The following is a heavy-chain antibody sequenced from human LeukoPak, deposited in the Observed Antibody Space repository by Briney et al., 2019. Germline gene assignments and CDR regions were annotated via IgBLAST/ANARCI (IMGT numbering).Heavy chain of an antibody. Sequence: SETLSLTCTLYGGSISSRDYYWSWIRQPPGKGLEWIAYMYYSGSTYYNPSLKSRVTMSADTSKNQLSLKLSSVTAADTAVYYCARPYYYDSRIDPWGQGILVTVSS. CDR3: ARPYYYDSRIDP. V-gene: IGHV4-30-4*01. J-gene: IGHJ5*02. CDR1: GGSISSRDYY. CDR2: MYYSGST. D-gene: IGHD3-22*01.